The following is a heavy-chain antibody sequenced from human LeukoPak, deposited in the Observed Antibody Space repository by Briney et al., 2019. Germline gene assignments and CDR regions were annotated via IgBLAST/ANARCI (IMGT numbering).Heavy chain of an antibody. V-gene: IGHV1-46*01. J-gene: IGHJ4*02. D-gene: IGHD5-12*01. CDR2: INPSAGGT. CDR3: ARALEDYSGHDYGLDY. CDR1: GYTLSAYY. Sequence: KASGYTLSAYYMHWVRQAPGQGLDWMGIINPSAGGTSYAQKFQGRVTMTMDTSTSTVYMELSSLRSEDTAVYYCARALEDYSGHDYGLDYWGQGTLVTVSS.